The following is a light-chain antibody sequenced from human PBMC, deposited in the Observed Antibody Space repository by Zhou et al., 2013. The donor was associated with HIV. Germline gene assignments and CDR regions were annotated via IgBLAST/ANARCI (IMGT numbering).Light chain of an antibody. J-gene: IGKJ1*01. CDR2: KAS. V-gene: IGKV1-39*01. Sequence: DIQMTQSPSSLSASAGDRVTITCRASQTISNYLNWYQQKPGKAPTLLIYKASNLQSGVPSRFSGSGSGADFTLTISSLQPEDFATYYCQQSYSTWTFGQGTKVEIK. CDR3: QQSYSTWT. CDR1: QTISNY.